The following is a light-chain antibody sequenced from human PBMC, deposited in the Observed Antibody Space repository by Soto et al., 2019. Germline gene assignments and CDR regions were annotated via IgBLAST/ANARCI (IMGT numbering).Light chain of an antibody. CDR1: QSVSSSY. Sequence: IVLTQSPGTLSLSPGERATLSCRASQSVSSSYLAWYQHKPGQAPRPLIYGASSRAIGIPDRFSGSGSGTDFTLTISRLEPEDFAVYYCQQYGSSPWTFGQGTKVEIK. CDR3: QQYGSSPWT. V-gene: IGKV3-20*01. CDR2: GAS. J-gene: IGKJ1*01.